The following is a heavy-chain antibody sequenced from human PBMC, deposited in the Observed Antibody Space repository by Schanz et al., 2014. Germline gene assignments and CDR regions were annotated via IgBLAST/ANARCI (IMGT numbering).Heavy chain of an antibody. CDR2: ISNNGDST. CDR3: AKVRYSSGWRGDYFDE. D-gene: IGHD6-25*01. Sequence: EVQLVESGGDLVQPGGSLRLSCSASGFTFSTFAMHWVRQAPGKGLEYISAISNNGDSTYYADSVKGRFTISRDNSKNTLYLQTNSLRAEDTAVYYCAKVRYSSGWRGDYFDEWGQGTLVTVAS. J-gene: IGHJ4*02. CDR1: GFTFSTFA. V-gene: IGHV3-64D*06.